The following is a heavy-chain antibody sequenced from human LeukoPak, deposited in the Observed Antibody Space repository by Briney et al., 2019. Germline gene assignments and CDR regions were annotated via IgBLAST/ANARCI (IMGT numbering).Heavy chain of an antibody. Sequence: SGGSLRLSCAASGFIFSSYWMHWVRQAPGKGLVWVSRINSDGSSTSYADSVKGRFTISRDNAKNTLYLQMNSLRAEDTAVYYCARRVVVPAAPYYFDYRGQGTLVTVSS. CDR1: GFIFSSYW. D-gene: IGHD2-2*01. V-gene: IGHV3-74*01. J-gene: IGHJ4*02. CDR3: ARRVVVPAAPYYFDY. CDR2: INSDGSST.